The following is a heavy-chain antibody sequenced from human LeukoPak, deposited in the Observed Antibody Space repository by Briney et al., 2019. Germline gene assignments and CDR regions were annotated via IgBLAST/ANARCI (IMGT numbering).Heavy chain of an antibody. CDR3: ARGLRFLEWLSWFDP. CDR1: GYTFTGYY. D-gene: IGHD3-3*01. V-gene: IGHV1-2*02. Sequence: RASVKVSCKASGYTFTGYYMHWVRQAPGQGLEWMGWINPNSGGTNYAQKFQGRVTMTRDTSISTAYMELSRLRSDDTAVYYCARGLRFLEWLSWFDPWAREPWSPSPQ. J-gene: IGHJ5*02. CDR2: INPNSGGT.